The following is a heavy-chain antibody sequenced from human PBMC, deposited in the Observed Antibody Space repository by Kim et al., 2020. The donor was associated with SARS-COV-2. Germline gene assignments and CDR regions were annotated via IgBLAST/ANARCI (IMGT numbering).Heavy chain of an antibody. CDR3: ARDRSYSSSPDPYFDY. CDR2: ISSSSSYI. CDR1: GFTFSDYY. Sequence: GGSLRLSCAASGFTFSDYYMSWIRQAPGKGLEWVSYISSSSSYINYADSVKGRFTISRDNAKNSLYLQMNSLRAEDTAVYYCARDRSYSSSPDPYFDYWGEGTLGTVSS. D-gene: IGHD6-6*01. V-gene: IGHV3-11*05. J-gene: IGHJ4*02.